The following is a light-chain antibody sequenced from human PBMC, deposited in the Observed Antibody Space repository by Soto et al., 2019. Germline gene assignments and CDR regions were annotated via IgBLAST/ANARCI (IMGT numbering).Light chain of an antibody. CDR1: QSVSSSY. CDR3: QQYGSSPLT. CDR2: GAS. Sequence: EIVLTQSPGTLSLSPGERATLSCRASQSVSSSYLAWYQQKPGQAPRLLIYGASSRATGIPDWFSGSGSGTDFALTISILEPEDFAVYYCQQYGSSPLTFGGGTKVEIK. V-gene: IGKV3-20*01. J-gene: IGKJ4*01.